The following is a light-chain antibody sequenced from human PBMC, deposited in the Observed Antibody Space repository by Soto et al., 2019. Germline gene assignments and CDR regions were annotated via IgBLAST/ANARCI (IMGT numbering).Light chain of an antibody. CDR1: SSDVGGYDY. J-gene: IGLJ3*02. CDR2: GVS. CDR3: SSYTNSITHV. V-gene: IGLV2-14*03. Sequence: QSALTQPASVSGSPSQSITISCTGTSSDVGGYDYVSWYQQHPGKAPKLMIYGVSNRPSGVSNRFSGSKSGNTASLTISGLQAEDEADYYCSSYTNSITHVFGGGTKLTVL.